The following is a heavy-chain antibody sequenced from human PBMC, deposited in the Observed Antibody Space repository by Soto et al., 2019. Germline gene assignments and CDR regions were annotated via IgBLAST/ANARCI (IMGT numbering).Heavy chain of an antibody. CDR3: AKSYSGSYYVIDS. CDR1: GGSLTTSAYA. CDR2: VYYSGST. D-gene: IGHD1-26*01. Sequence: PSETLSLTGPVSGGSLTTSAYAWGWILQPPGKGRARLWSVYYSGSTYYNASLRSRVTISVDKSKNQFSLKLRSVTAADTAVFYCAKSYSGSYYVIDSWGQGTLVTVSS. J-gene: IGHJ5*01. V-gene: IGHV4-39*01.